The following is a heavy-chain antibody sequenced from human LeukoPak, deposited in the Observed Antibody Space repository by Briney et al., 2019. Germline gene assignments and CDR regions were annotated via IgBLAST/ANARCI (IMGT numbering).Heavy chain of an antibody. Sequence: GGSLRLSCAASGFTLTTYNMNWVRQAPGKGVEWVSFISSDSKIIYYADSVKGRFTVSRDNAKNSLYLQMNSLTDEDTAVYYCARNPAGIGDYWGQGTLVTVSS. CDR3: ARNPAGIGDY. J-gene: IGHJ4*02. V-gene: IGHV3-48*02. CDR2: ISSDSKII. D-gene: IGHD1-26*01. CDR1: GFTLTTYN.